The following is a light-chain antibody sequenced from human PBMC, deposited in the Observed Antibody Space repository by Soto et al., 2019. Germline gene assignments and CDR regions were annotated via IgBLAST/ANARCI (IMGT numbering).Light chain of an antibody. CDR3: HQRSNWPPT. Sequence: NVLTQPPATLSSSPGEGATLACRGSQSVSSNLAWYQQRPGQPPRVPIYDASNRATGIPARFSGSEAGTDFTLTISSLQPEDFAVYYCHQRSNWPPTVGGGTKVDIK. CDR2: DAS. CDR1: QSVSSN. J-gene: IGKJ4*01. V-gene: IGKV3-11*01.